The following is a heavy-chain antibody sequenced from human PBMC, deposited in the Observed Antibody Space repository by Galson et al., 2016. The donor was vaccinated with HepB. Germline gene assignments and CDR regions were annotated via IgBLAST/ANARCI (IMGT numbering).Heavy chain of an antibody. V-gene: IGHV5-51*01. D-gene: IGHD5-24*01. CDR3: ARPRVAEIRDAFDI. CDR1: GFSFSTYW. Sequence: QSGAEVKKPGESLKISCKGSGFSFSTYWIGWVRQLPGKGLEWMGSIYPGDSDSRYSPSFQGQVTFSADRSINPAYLQWSSLKASDTAIYYCARPRVAEIRDAFDIWGQGTMVTVSS. J-gene: IGHJ3*02. CDR2: IYPGDSDS.